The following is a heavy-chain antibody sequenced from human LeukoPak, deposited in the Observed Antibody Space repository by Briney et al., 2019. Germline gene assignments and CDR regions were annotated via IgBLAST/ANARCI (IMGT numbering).Heavy chain of an antibody. CDR1: GFTFSTYA. J-gene: IGHJ4*02. Sequence: GGSLRLSCAASGFTFSTYAMGWVRQAPGKGLEWVSAISSSGSATYYADSVQGRFTISRDNSKNTLYLQMDSLRAEDTAVYYCAKSRNNWEDSHFDYWGQGTLVTVSS. D-gene: IGHD1-20*01. CDR3: AKSRNNWEDSHFDY. V-gene: IGHV3-23*01. CDR2: ISSSGSAT.